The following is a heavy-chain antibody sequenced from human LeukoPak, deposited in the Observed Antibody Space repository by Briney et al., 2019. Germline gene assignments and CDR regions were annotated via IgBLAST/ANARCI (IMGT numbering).Heavy chain of an antibody. Sequence: PSETLSLTCAVYGGSFSGYYWSWIRQPPGKGLEWIGEINHSGSTNYNPSLKSRVTISVDTSKNQFSLKLSSVTAADTAVYYCARVNSYGYGYFFDYWGQGALVTVSS. V-gene: IGHV4-34*01. CDR3: ARVNSYGYGYFFDY. CDR1: GGSFSGYY. J-gene: IGHJ4*02. D-gene: IGHD5-18*01. CDR2: INHSGST.